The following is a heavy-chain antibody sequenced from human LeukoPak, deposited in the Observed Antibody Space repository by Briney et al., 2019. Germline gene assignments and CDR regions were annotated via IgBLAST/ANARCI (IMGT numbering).Heavy chain of an antibody. J-gene: IGHJ4*02. D-gene: IGHD2-21*02. CDR3: ARVPIVVVTAIPFDY. Sequence: ASVKVSCKASGYTFTSYGISWVRQAPGQGLEWMGWISAYNGNTNYAQKLQGRVTMTTDTSTSTAYMELRSLRSDDTAVYYCARVPIVVVTAIPFDYWGQGTLVTVSS. CDR2: ISAYNGNT. V-gene: IGHV1-18*01. CDR1: GYTFTSYG.